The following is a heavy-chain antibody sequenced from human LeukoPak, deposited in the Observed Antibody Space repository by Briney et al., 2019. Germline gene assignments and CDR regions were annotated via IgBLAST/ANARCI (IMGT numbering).Heavy chain of an antibody. CDR2: IRYDGSNK. CDR3: AKGTGYSSTWYFDY. V-gene: IGHV3-30*02. CDR1: GFTFSSYG. Sequence: GGSLRLSCAASGFTFSSYGMHWVRQAPGKGLEWVAFIRYDGSNKYYADSVKGRFTISRDNSKNTLYLQMNSLRAEDTALYYCAKGTGYSSTWYFDYWGQGTLVTVSS. D-gene: IGHD6-13*01. J-gene: IGHJ4*02.